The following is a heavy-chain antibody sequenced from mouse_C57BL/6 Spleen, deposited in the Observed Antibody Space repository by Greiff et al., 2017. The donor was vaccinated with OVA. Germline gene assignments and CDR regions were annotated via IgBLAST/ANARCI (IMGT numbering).Heavy chain of an antibody. Sequence: VQLKESGGGLVQPGGSLSLSCAASGFTFTDYYMSWVRQPPGKALEWLGFIRNKANGYTTEYSASVKGRFTISRDNSQSILYLQMNALRAEDSATYYCARSPYYSSYFLDYWGQGTTLTVSS. CDR3: ARSPYYSSYFLDY. CDR1: GFTFTDYY. D-gene: IGHD2-5*01. J-gene: IGHJ2*01. V-gene: IGHV7-3*01. CDR2: IRNKANGYTT.